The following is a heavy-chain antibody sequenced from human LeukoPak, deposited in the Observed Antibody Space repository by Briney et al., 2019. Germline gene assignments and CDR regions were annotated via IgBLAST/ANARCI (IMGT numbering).Heavy chain of an antibody. CDR1: GDSISTYY. J-gene: IGHJ4*02. Sequence: SETLSLTCTVSGDSISTYYWRWIRQPAGKGLEWIGRIYSSGSTNYNPSLKSRVTVSLDTSKNQFSLKLSSVTAADTAVYYCARDSGAQLAHWGQGTLVTVSS. CDR3: ARDSGAQLAH. CDR2: IYSSGST. V-gene: IGHV4-4*07. D-gene: IGHD6-13*01.